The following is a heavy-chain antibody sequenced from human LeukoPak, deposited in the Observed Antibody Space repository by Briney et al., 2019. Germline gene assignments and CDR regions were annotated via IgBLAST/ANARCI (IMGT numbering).Heavy chain of an antibody. CDR2: FHYSGST. CDR1: GDSISSYY. J-gene: IGHJ4*02. CDR3: ARSVWQSVANDY. Sequence: SETLSLTCAVSGDSISSYYWSWIRQPPGKGLEWIGYFHYSGSTNYSPSLKSRVTISIDTSKNQFSLKVSSVTAADTAVYYCARSVWQSVANDYWGQGTLVTVSS. V-gene: IGHV4-59*01. D-gene: IGHD5/OR15-5a*01.